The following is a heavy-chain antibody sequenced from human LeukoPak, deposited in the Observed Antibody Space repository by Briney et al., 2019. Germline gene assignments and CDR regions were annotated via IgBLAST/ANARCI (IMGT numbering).Heavy chain of an antibody. V-gene: IGHV4-59*01. D-gene: IGHD3/OR15-3a*01. CDR3: ARGGGIMISSCYFDY. Sequence: SETLSLTCTVSGGSISSYYWSWIRQPPGKGLEWIGYIYYSGSTNYNPSLESRVTISVDTSKNQFSLKLSSVTAADTAVYYCARGGGIMISSCYFDYWGQGTLVTVSS. CDR2: IYYSGST. J-gene: IGHJ4*02. CDR1: GGSISSYY.